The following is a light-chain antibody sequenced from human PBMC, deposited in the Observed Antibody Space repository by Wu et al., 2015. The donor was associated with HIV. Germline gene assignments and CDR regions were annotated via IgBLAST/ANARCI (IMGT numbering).Light chain of an antibody. J-gene: IGKJ5*01. Sequence: EIVMTQSPATLSVSPGERATLSCRASQSVSSNLAWYQQKPGQPPRLLIYDVSNRATGIPVRFSGSRSGTEFTLTISDLEPEDFAVYYCQQGNSWPLTFGQGTRLEI. CDR3: QQGNSWPLT. CDR1: QSVSSN. CDR2: DVS. V-gene: IGKV3D-15*01.